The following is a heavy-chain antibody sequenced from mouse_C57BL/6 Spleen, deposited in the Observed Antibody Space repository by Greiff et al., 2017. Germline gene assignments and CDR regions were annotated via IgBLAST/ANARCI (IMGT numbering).Heavy chain of an antibody. J-gene: IGHJ4*01. Sequence: EVQLQESGPGLVKPSQSLSLTCSVTGYSITSGYYWNWIRQFPGNKLEWMGYISYDGSNNYNPSLKNRISITRDTSKNQFFLKLNSVTTEDTATYYCARRWAPAMDYWGQGTSVTVSS. D-gene: IGHD1-1*02. CDR1: GYSITSGYY. CDR2: ISYDGSN. CDR3: ARRWAPAMDY. V-gene: IGHV3-6*01.